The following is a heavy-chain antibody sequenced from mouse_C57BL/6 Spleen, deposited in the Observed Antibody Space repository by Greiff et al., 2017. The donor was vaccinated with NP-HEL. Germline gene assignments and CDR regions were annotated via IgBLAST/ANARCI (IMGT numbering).Heavy chain of an antibody. J-gene: IGHJ2*01. Sequence: VQLQQSGPELVKPGASVKISCKASGYAFSSSWMNWVKQRPGKGLEWIGRIYPGDGDTNYNGKFKGKATLTADKSSSTAYMQLSSLPSEDSAVYFCARSGGYGDYWGQGTTLTVSS. CDR2: IYPGDGDT. V-gene: IGHV1-82*01. CDR3: ARSGGYGDY. CDR1: GYAFSSSW. D-gene: IGHD2-2*01.